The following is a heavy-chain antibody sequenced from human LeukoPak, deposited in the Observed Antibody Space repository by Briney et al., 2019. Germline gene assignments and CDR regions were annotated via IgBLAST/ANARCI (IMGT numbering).Heavy chain of an antibody. V-gene: IGHV1-69*04. J-gene: IGHJ4*02. CDR1: GGTFSSYA. Sequence: PVKVSCKASGGTFSSYAISWVRQAPGQGLEWMGRIIPILGIANYAQKFQGRVTITADKSTSTAYMELSSLRSEDTAVYYCARDPPRDYYDSSGSDYWGQGTLVTVSS. CDR3: ARDPPRDYYDSSGSDY. CDR2: IIPILGIA. D-gene: IGHD3-22*01.